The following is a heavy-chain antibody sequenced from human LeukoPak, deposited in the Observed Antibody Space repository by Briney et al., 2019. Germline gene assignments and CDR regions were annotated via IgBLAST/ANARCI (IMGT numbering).Heavy chain of an antibody. J-gene: IGHJ4*02. D-gene: IGHD5-12*01. V-gene: IGHV3-30*18. Sequence: GGSLRLSCAASGFTFSSYGMHWVRQAPGKGLEWVAVMSYDGSNKYYADSVKGRFTISRGNSKNTLYLQMNSLRAEDTAVYYCAKDHSEGYSGYDYSTYYFDYWGQGTLVTVSS. CDR3: AKDHSEGYSGYDYSTYYFDY. CDR2: MSYDGSNK. CDR1: GFTFSSYG.